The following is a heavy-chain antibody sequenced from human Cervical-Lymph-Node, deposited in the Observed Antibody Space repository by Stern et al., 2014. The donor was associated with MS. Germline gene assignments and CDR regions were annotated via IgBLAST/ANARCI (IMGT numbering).Heavy chain of an antibody. CDR1: GFTFTSSA. J-gene: IGHJ4*02. CDR2: LVVGSGNT. CDR3: AATMVRGVLPDY. V-gene: IGHV1-58*01. Sequence: QMQLVQSGPEVKKPGTSVKVSCKASGFTFTSSAVQWVRQARGQRLEWIGWLVVGSGNTNYAQKFQERVTITRDMSTSTAYMELSSLRSEDTAVYYCAATMVRGVLPDYWGQGTLVTVSS. D-gene: IGHD3-10*01.